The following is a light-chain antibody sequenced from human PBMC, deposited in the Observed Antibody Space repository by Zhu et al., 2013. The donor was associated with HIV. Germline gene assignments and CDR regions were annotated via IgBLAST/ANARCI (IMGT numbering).Light chain of an antibody. CDR3: QSYDSSLSASV. Sequence: QSVLTQPPSVSGAPGQGVTISCTGSSSNIGADYVVHWYQQLPGRAPKLLISGDNSRPSGVPGRFSGSKSGTSASLAITGLQAEDEADYYCQSYDSSLSASVFGGGTMLTVL. J-gene: IGLJ2*01. CDR1: SSNIGADYV. CDR2: GDN. V-gene: IGLV1-40*01.